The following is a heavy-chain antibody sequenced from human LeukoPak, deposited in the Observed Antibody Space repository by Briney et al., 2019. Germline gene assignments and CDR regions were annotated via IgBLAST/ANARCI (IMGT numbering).Heavy chain of an antibody. V-gene: IGHV3-30*18. CDR3: AKDRTPHQYDFWSGSY. Sequence: PGGSLRLSCAASGFTFSYYGMHWVRQAPGKGLEWVAVISYDGYNEYYADSVKGRFIISRDNSKNTLYLQMNSLRAEGTAVYYCAKDRTPHQYDFWSGSYWGQGTLVTVSS. J-gene: IGHJ4*02. D-gene: IGHD3-3*01. CDR1: GFTFSYYG. CDR2: ISYDGYNE.